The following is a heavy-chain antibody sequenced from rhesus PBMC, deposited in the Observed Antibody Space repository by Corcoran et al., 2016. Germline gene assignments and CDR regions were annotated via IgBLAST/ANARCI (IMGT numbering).Heavy chain of an antibody. Sequence: QVQLQESGPGVVKPSETLSLTCAVSGGSISSSNWWSWIRPPPGKGLEWIGYFSGSSGSTYYNPSLKSRVTISTDTCKNQFSLKLSSVTAADAAVYYCAREPYCSSTYCSSEGDGLDSWGQGVVVTVSS. CDR1: GGSISSSNW. CDR2: FSGSSGST. J-gene: IGHJ6*01. D-gene: IGHD2-15*01. CDR3: AREPYCSSTYCSSEGDGLDS. V-gene: IGHV4-65*01.